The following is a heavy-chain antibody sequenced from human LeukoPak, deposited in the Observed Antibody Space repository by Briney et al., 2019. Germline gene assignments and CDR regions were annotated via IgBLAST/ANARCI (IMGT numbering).Heavy chain of an antibody. CDR3: ARDAKKRNYDLWDY. V-gene: IGHV3-30*03. D-gene: IGHD3-3*01. CDR1: GFTFSSYG. CDR2: ISYDGSNK. J-gene: IGHJ4*02. Sequence: PGGSLRLSCAASGFTFSSYGMHWVRQAPGKGLEWVAVISYDGSNKYYADSVKGRFTISRDNSKNTLYLQMNSLRAEDTAVYYCARDAKKRNYDLWDYWGQGTLVTVSS.